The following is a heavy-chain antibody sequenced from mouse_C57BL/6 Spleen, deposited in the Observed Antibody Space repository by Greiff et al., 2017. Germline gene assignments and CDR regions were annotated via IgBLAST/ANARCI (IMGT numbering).Heavy chain of an antibody. CDR3: ARGWLRRFDY. CDR2: IDPSDSYT. D-gene: IGHD2-2*01. V-gene: IGHV1-59*01. J-gene: IGHJ2*01. Sequence: VQLQQPGAELVRPGTSVKLSCKASGYTFTSYWMHWVKQRPGQGLEWIGVIDPSDSYTNYNQKFKGNATLTVDTSSSTAYMQLSSLTSEDSAVYYCARGWLRRFDYWGQGTTLTVSS. CDR1: GYTFTSYW.